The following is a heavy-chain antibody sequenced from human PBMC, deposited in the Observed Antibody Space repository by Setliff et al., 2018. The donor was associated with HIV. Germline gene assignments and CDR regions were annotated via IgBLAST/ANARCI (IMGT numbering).Heavy chain of an antibody. CDR2: IYPGDSDT. D-gene: IGHD3-9*01. V-gene: IGHV5-51*01. J-gene: IGHJ3*02. Sequence: PGESLKISCKGSGYSFTNYWIGWVRQMPGKGLEWMGIIYPGDSDTKYSPSFQGQVTISADTSISAAYLQWSGLKASDTAMYYCARQRDYDILTGRNDAFDIWAKGQWSPSPQ. CDR3: ARQRDYDILTGRNDAFDI. CDR1: GYSFTNYW.